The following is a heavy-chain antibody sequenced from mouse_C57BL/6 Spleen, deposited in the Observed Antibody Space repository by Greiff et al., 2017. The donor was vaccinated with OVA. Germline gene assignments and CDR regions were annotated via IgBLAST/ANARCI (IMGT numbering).Heavy chain of an antibody. CDR3: ARRDGSSYGWYFDV. J-gene: IGHJ1*03. V-gene: IGHV1-59*01. CDR2: IDPSDSYT. CDR1: GYTFTSYW. Sequence: VQLQQPGAELVNPFTPVKLSCKASGYTFTSYWMHWVKQRPGQGLEWIGVIDPSDSYTNYNQKFKGKATLTVDTSSSTAYMQLRSLTSEDSAVDYCARRDGSSYGWYFDVWGTGTTVTVSS. D-gene: IGHD1-1*01.